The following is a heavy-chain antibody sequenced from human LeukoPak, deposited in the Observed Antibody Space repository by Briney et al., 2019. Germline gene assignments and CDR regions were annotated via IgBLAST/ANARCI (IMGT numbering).Heavy chain of an antibody. CDR3: ALNLGGARYYYYYSMDV. V-gene: IGHV1-69*04. J-gene: IGHJ6*02. CDR2: IIPILGIA. Sequence: SVKVSCKASGGTFSSYAISWVRQAPGQGLEWMGRIIPILGIANYAQKFQGRVTITADKSTSTAYMELSSLRSEDTAVYCCALNLGGARYYYYYSMDVWGQGTTVTVSS. D-gene: IGHD1-14*01. CDR1: GGTFSSYA.